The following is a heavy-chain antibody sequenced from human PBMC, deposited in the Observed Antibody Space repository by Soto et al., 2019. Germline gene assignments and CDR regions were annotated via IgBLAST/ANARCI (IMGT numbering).Heavy chain of an antibody. J-gene: IGHJ4*02. D-gene: IGHD2-15*01. V-gene: IGHV1-8*01. CDR2: MNPNSGNT. CDR3: ARGRYCSGGSCYMFDY. CDR1: GYTFTSYD. Sequence: QVQLVQSGAEVKKPGASVKVSCKASGYTFTSYDINWVRQATGQGLEWMGWMNPNSGNTGYAQKFQGRVTMTRNTSKSTAYMELSSLRSEDTAVYYCARGRYCSGGSCYMFDYWGQGTLVTVSS.